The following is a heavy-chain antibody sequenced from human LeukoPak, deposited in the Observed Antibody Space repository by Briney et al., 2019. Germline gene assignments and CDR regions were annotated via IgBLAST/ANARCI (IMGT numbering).Heavy chain of an antibody. Sequence: GGSLRLSCAASGFTFSSYEMNWVRQAPGKGLEWVSYISSSGSTIYYADSVKGRFTISRDNAKNSLYLQMNSLRAEDTAVYYCVREAALDRAGPLFRWFDPWGQGTLVTVSS. J-gene: IGHJ5*02. CDR1: GFTFSSYE. CDR3: VREAALDRAGPLFRWFDP. V-gene: IGHV3-48*03. CDR2: ISSSGSTI. D-gene: IGHD2-15*01.